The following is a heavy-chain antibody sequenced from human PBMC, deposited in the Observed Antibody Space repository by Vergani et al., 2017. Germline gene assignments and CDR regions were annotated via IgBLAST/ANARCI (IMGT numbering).Heavy chain of an antibody. V-gene: IGHV1-46*03. CDR2: LNPSGGHT. CDR1: GYTFSNYY. CDR3: ARGDYGILTGYRY. Sequence: QVQAVQSGAEVKKSGASVTVSCKTSGYTFSNYYMHWVRQAPGQGLEWMGILNPSGGHTNYAQKFQGRVTRTRDTSTSTVYMELSSLRSEDTAIYYCARGDYGILTGYRYWGQGTLVTVSA. J-gene: IGHJ4*02. D-gene: IGHD3-9*01.